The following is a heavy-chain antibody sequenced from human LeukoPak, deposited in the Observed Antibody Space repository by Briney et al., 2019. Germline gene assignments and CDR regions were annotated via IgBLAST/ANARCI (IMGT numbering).Heavy chain of an antibody. V-gene: IGHV3-21*01. J-gene: IGHJ4*02. CDR3: ARVSKVYSYGTLFDY. CDR1: GFTFSSYS. Sequence: GGSLRLSCAASGFTFSSYSMNWVRQAPGKGLEWVSSISSSSSYIYYADSVKGRFTISRDNAKNSLYLQMNSLRAEDTAVYYCARVSKVYSYGTLFDYWGQGTLVTVSS. CDR2: ISSSSSYI. D-gene: IGHD5-18*01.